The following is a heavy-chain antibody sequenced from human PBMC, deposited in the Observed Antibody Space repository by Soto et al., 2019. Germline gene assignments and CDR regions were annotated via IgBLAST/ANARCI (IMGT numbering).Heavy chain of an antibody. CDR1: GFTFSSYW. Sequence: PGGSLRLSCAASGFTFSSYWMHWVRQASEKGLVWVEHIDSDGSSTSYAESVEGRFTISRDNAKNTLYLQMNSVRAEDMAMYYCVRDDFGVGGYIYGLARHWGPGTLVTVSS. CDR2: IDSDGSST. CDR3: VRDDFGVGGYIYGLARH. J-gene: IGHJ4*02. D-gene: IGHD3-3*01. V-gene: IGHV3-74*01.